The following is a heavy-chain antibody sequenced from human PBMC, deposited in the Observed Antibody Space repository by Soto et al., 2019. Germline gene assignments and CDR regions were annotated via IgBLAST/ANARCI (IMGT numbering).Heavy chain of an antibody. D-gene: IGHD3-10*01. Sequence: EVQLLESGGGLVQPGGSLRLSCAASGFTFSSYAMSWVRQAPGKGLEWVSAISGSGGSTYYADSVKGRFTISRDNSKNTLYLQMNGLRAEDTAVYYCKGLVDYYYGSGPDAFDIWGQGTMVTVSS. CDR3: KGLVDYYYGSGPDAFDI. V-gene: IGHV3-23*01. J-gene: IGHJ3*02. CDR1: GFTFSSYA. CDR2: ISGSGGST.